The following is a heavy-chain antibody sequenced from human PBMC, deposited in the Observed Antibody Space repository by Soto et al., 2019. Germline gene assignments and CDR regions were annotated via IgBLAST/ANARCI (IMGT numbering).Heavy chain of an antibody. Sequence: LRLSCAASGFTFSSYAMSWVRQAPGKGLEWVSAISGSGGSTYYADSVKGRFTISRDNSKNTLYLQMNSLRAEDTAVYYCAKLGGGYSGYDFGRSDYYYGMDVWGQGTTVTVSS. CDR1: GFTFSSYA. CDR2: ISGSGGST. V-gene: IGHV3-23*01. CDR3: AKLGGGYSGYDFGRSDYYYGMDV. J-gene: IGHJ6*02. D-gene: IGHD5-12*01.